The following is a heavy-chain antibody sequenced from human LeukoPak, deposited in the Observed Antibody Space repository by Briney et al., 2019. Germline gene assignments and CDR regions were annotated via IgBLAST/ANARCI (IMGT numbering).Heavy chain of an antibody. CDR2: INSDGSST. CDR1: GFTFSSEW. D-gene: IGHD5-18*01. Sequence: GGSLRLSCAASGFTFSSEWMHWVRQAPGKGLLWVSRINSDGSSTTYADSVKGRFTISRDNAKNTLYLQMSSLRAEDTAVYYCARDYGYSYGSDYWGQGTLVTVSS. V-gene: IGHV3-74*01. CDR3: ARDYGYSYGSDY. J-gene: IGHJ4*02.